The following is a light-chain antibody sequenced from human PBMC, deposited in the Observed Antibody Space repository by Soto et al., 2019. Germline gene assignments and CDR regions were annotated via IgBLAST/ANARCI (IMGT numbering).Light chain of an antibody. Sequence: QSVLTQPPSLSGTPGQRVTISCSGSNSNIGRYSVNWYQHFPGTAPKILIYSDDERPSGVPDRFSRSKSGTSASLAISGLQSEDEAEYYCAAWDDNLNGPLFGGGTKVTVL. CDR2: SDD. CDR3: AAWDDNLNGPL. CDR1: NSNIGRYS. V-gene: IGLV1-44*01. J-gene: IGLJ3*02.